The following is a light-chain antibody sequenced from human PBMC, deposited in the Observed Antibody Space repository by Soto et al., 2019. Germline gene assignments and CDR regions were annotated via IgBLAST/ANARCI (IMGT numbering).Light chain of an antibody. V-gene: IGLV1-47*01. Sequence: QSVLTQPPSASGTPGQRVTFSCSGSSSNIGINYVYWYQQLPGTAPKLLIYRNNQRPSGVPDRFSGSKSGTSASLAISGLRSEDEADYYCAAWDDSLSGYVFGTGTKLTVL. CDR1: SSNIGINY. J-gene: IGLJ1*01. CDR3: AAWDDSLSGYV. CDR2: RNN.